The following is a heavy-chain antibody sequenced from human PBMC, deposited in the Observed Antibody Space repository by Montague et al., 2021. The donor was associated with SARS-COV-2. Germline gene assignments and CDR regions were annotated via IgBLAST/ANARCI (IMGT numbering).Heavy chain of an antibody. CDR3: ARGRAARSITIFGVVNPAIRYYYYMDV. J-gene: IGHJ6*03. CDR1: GGSFSGYY. V-gene: IGHV4-34*01. Sequence: SETLSLTCAVDGGSFSGYYWSWIRQPPGKGLEWFGEINDSGSTYYNPSLKSRVTISVDTSKNQFSLKLSSVTAADTAVYYCARGRAARSITIFGVVNPAIRYYYYMDVWGKGTTVTVSS. D-gene: IGHD3-3*01. CDR2: INDSGST.